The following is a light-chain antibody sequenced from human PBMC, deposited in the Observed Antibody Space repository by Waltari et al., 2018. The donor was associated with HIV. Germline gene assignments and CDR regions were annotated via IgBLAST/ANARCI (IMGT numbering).Light chain of an antibody. J-gene: IGKJ5*01. CDR1: QSVSTTY. V-gene: IGKV3-20*01. CDR3: QQYGSSPIT. Sequence: ENVLTQYTGTLSLSSGERATISCRASQSVSTTYLACYQQKPGQAPRLLIYAASSRATGIPDRFSGSGSGTDFTLTISRLEPEDFAVYYCQQYGSSPITFGQGTRLEIK. CDR2: AAS.